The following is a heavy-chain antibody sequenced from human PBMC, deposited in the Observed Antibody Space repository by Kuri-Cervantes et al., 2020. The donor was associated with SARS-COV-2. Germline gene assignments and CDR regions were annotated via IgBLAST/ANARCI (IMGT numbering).Heavy chain of an antibody. CDR3: ARAAYDILTGYAGYFDY. V-gene: IGHV4-59*12. CDR1: GGSISSYY. D-gene: IGHD3-9*01. Sequence: SETLSLTCTVSGGSISSYYWSWIRQPPGKGLEWIGYIYYSGSTNYNPSLKSRVTMSVDTSKNQFSLKLSSVTAADTAVYYCARAAYDILTGYAGYFDYWGQGTLVTVSS. J-gene: IGHJ4*02. CDR2: IYYSGST.